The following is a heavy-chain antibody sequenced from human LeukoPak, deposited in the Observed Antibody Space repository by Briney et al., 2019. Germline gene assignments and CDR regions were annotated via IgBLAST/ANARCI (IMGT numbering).Heavy chain of an antibody. CDR2: ISSSSGYI. J-gene: IGHJ4*02. CDR1: GFTFSKYW. V-gene: IGHV3-21*01. CDR3: AREIPDY. Sequence: GGSLRLSCAASGFTFSKYWMSWVRQAPGKGLEWVSSISSSSGYIYYADSVKGRFTISRDNAKNSLYLQMNSLRAEDTAVYYCAREIPDYWGQGTLVTVSS.